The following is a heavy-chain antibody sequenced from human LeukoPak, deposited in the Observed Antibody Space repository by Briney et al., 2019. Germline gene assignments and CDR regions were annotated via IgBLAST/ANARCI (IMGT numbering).Heavy chain of an antibody. CDR2: IHYSGST. J-gene: IGHJ3*02. CDR1: GGSISSYY. V-gene: IGHV4-59*12. CDR3: ARALGAFDI. Sequence: PSETLSLTCTVSGGSISSYYWSWIRQPPGKGLEWMGYIHYSGSTNYNPSLNSRITISVDMSKSQLSLKLNSVTAADTAVYYCARALGAFDIWGQGTMVTVSS.